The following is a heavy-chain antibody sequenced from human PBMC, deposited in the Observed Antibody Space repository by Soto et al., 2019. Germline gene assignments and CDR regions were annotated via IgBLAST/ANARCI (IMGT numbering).Heavy chain of an antibody. V-gene: IGHV4-31*03. D-gene: IGHD2-21*02. Sequence: QVQLQESGPGLVKPSQTLSLTCSVSGASITSGGSYWTWIRQHPGKGLEWIGNILYSEMNYYNPSLKSRVTISLDTSKNQFSLKVNSVTAADTAVYYCVRDRVTTLRMDVWGQGTTVTVSS. CDR1: GASITSGGSY. CDR3: VRDRVTTLRMDV. J-gene: IGHJ6*02. CDR2: ILYSEMN.